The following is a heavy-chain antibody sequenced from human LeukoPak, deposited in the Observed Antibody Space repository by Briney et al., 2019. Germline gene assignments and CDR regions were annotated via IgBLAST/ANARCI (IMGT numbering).Heavy chain of an antibody. J-gene: IGHJ6*02. D-gene: IGHD3-22*01. Sequence: ASVKVSCKASGYTFTSYGISWVRQAPGQGLEWMGWISAYNGNTNYAQKLQGRVTMTTDTSTSTAYMELSSLRSEDTAVYYCARGSPGRGYYDSSGRYYGMDVWGQGTTVTVSS. CDR1: GYTFTSYG. V-gene: IGHV1-18*01. CDR2: ISAYNGNT. CDR3: ARGSPGRGYYDSSGRYYGMDV.